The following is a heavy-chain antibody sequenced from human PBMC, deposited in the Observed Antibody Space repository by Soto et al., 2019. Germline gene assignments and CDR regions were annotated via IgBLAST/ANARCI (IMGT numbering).Heavy chain of an antibody. Sequence: RASVKVSCRASGGTFSSYAISWVRQAPGQGLEWMGGIIPIFGTANYAQKFQGRVTITADESTSTAYMELSSLRSEDTAVYYCARDTIYGSGSYSPNYYGMDVWGQGTTVTVS. CDR2: IIPIFGTA. D-gene: IGHD3-10*01. V-gene: IGHV1-69*13. CDR3: ARDTIYGSGSYSPNYYGMDV. J-gene: IGHJ6*02. CDR1: GGTFSSYA.